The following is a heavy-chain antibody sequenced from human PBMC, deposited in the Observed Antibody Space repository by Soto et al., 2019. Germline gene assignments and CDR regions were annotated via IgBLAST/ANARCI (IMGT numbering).Heavy chain of an antibody. J-gene: IGHJ4*02. CDR2: IKQDGSEK. CDR1: GFTFSRCW. D-gene: IGHD6-19*01. V-gene: IGHV3-7*01. Sequence: GGSMRLSCAASGFTFSRCWLNCVHQAPGKGLEWVANIKQDGSEKYYVDSVKGRFTISRDNAKNSLYLQMNSLRAEDTAVYYCARDRVAVAGSSRFDYWGQGTLVTVSS. CDR3: ARDRVAVAGSSRFDY.